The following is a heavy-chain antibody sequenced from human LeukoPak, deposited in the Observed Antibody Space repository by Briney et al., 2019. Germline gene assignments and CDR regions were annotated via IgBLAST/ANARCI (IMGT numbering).Heavy chain of an antibody. D-gene: IGHD1-26*01. J-gene: IGHJ3*02. CDR2: IYTSGST. CDR1: GGSISSYY. Sequence: SETLSLTCTVSGGSISSYYWSWIRQPAGKGLEWIGRIYTSGSTNYNPSLKSRVTMSVDTSKNQFSLKLSSVTAADTAVYYCARISGSYFRGAFDIWGQGTMVTVSS. CDR3: ARISGSYFRGAFDI. V-gene: IGHV4-4*07.